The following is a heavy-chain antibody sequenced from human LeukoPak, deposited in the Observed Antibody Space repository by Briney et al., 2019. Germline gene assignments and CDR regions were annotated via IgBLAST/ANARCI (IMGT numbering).Heavy chain of an antibody. CDR2: IKQDGSEK. V-gene: IGHV3-7*01. Sequence: GGSLRLSCAASGFTFSSYWMSWVRQAPGEGLEWVANIKQDGSEKYYVDSVKGRFTISRDNAKNSLYLQMNSLRAEDTAVYYCARGKWELLNYFDYWGQGTLVTVSS. D-gene: IGHD1-26*01. CDR1: GFTFSSYW. J-gene: IGHJ4*02. CDR3: ARGKWELLNYFDY.